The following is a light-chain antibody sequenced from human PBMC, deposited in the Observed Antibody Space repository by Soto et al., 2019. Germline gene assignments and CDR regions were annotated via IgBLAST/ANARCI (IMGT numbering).Light chain of an antibody. V-gene: IGKV1-39*01. CDR1: QSISSY. Sequence: DIQMTQSPSSLSASVGDRVTITCRASQSISSYLNWYQQKPGKAPKLLIYAASSLPSGVPSRFSGRGSGTDFTLTISSLQPEDFATYYCQQSYSTPVTFGQGTKLEIK. J-gene: IGKJ2*01. CDR2: AAS. CDR3: QQSYSTPVT.